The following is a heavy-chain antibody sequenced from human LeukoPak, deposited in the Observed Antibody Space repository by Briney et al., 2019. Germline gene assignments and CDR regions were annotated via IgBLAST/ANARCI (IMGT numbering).Heavy chain of an antibody. D-gene: IGHD1-1*01. V-gene: IGHV1-8*03. CDR3: ARERTDSTGAFDI. J-gene: IGHJ3*02. CDR1: GYTFTSYD. CDR2: MNPNSGNT. Sequence: AASVKVSCKASGYTFTSYDINWVRQATGQGLEWMGWMNPNSGNTGYAQKFQGRVTITRNTSISTAYMELSSLRSEDTAVYYCARERTDSTGAFDIWGQGTMVTVSS.